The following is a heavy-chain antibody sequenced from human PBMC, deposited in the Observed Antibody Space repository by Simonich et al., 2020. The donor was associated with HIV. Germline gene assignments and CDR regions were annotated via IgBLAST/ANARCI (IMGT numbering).Heavy chain of an antibody. D-gene: IGHD7-27*01. J-gene: IGHJ5*02. CDR2: INHVGST. Sequence: QVQLQQWGAGLLKPSETLSLTCAVYGGSFSSYYWSWNRQPPGKGLEWIGEINHVGSTSYNPALKSRLTISVDTSKNQFSLRLSSVTAADTAIYYCARHHELGMGWFDPWGQGTLVTVSS. CDR3: ARHHELGMGWFDP. CDR1: GGSFSSYY. V-gene: IGHV4-34*01.